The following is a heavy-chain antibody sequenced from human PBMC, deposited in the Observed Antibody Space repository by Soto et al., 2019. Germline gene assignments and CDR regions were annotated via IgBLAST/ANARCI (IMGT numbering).Heavy chain of an antibody. Sequence: GGSLRLSCAASGFTFSSHAMHWVRQAPGKGLEWVSVISCDGSNKYYADSVKGRFTISRDNSKNTLYLQMNSLRAEDTAVYYCAKDASYYDFWSGYYSAWFDPWGQGTLVTVSS. J-gene: IGHJ5*02. CDR2: ISCDGSNK. CDR3: AKDASYYDFWSGYYSAWFDP. V-gene: IGHV3-30-3*01. CDR1: GFTFSSHA. D-gene: IGHD3-3*01.